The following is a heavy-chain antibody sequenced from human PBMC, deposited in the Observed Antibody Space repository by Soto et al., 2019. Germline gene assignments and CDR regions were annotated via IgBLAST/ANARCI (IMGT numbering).Heavy chain of an antibody. J-gene: IGHJ4*02. CDR2: IYYSGST. CDR3: ASFSSWYRPSDY. D-gene: IGHD6-13*01. Sequence: QVQLQESGPGLVKPSETLSLTCTVSGGSISSYYWSWIRQPPGKGLEWIGYIYYSGSTNYNPSLKSRVTISVDTSKNQFSLTLSSVTAADTAVYYCASFSSWYRPSDYWGQGTLVTVSS. CDR1: GGSISSYY. V-gene: IGHV4-59*08.